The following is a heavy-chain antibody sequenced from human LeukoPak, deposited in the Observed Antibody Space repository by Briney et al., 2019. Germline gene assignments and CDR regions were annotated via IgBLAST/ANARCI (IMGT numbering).Heavy chain of an antibody. CDR3: ARGSSAWYHDY. Sequence: ASVKVSCKASGYTFTDYWIRWVRQAPGQGPEWMGWMNPNSGATNYAQKFQGRVTMTRDTSISTAYMELSSLRSDDTAVYYCARGSSAWYHDYWGQGTLVTVSS. CDR2: MNPNSGAT. CDR1: GYTFTDYW. J-gene: IGHJ4*02. D-gene: IGHD6-19*01. V-gene: IGHV1-2*02.